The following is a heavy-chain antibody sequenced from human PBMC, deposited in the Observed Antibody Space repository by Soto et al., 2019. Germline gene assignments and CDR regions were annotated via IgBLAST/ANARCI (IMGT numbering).Heavy chain of an antibody. J-gene: IGHJ4*02. CDR1: GGTFSRYA. CDR3: ASTFGAAAGPYYFDY. D-gene: IGHD6-13*01. V-gene: IGHV1-69*13. Sequence: SVKVSCKASGGTFSRYAISWVRQAPGQGLEWMGGIIPIFGTANYAQKFQGRVTITADESTSTAYMELSSLRSEDTAVYYCASTFGAAAGPYYFDYWGQGTLVTVSS. CDR2: IIPIFGTA.